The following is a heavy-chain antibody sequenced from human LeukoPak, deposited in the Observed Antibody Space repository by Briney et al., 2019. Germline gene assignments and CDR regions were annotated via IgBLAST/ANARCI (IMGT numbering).Heavy chain of an antibody. J-gene: IGHJ1*01. D-gene: IGHD3-3*01. CDR3: ARGPYDFWSGYYSSAEYFQH. CDR2: INSNSGGT. V-gene: IGHV1-2*06. Sequence: ASVKVSCKASGYTFTGYYMHWVRQAPGQGLEWMGRINSNSGGTNYAQKFQGRVTMTRDTSISTAYMELSRLRSDDTAVYYCARGPYDFWSGYYSSAEYFQHWGQGTLVTVSS. CDR1: GYTFTGYY.